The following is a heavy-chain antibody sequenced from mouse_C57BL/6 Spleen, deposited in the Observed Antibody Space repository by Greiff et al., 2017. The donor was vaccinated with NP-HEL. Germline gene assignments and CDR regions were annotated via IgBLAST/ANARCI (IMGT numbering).Heavy chain of an antibody. Sequence: VQLQQSGAELVKPGASVKLSCTASGFNIKDYYMHWVKQRTEQGLEWIGRIDPEDGETKYAPTFQGTATITADPSSNTAYLQLSSLTSEDTAVYYCARSPPDYYGSSYVLDYWGQGTTLTVSA. CDR2: IDPEDGET. CDR1: GFNIKDYY. CDR3: ARSPPDYYGSSYVLDY. J-gene: IGHJ2*01. V-gene: IGHV14-2*01. D-gene: IGHD1-1*01.